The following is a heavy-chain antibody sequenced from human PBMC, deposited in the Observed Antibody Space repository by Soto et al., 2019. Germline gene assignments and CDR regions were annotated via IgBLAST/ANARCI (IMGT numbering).Heavy chain of an antibody. Sequence: QVQLVQSGAEVKKPGSSVKVSCKASGGTFSSYAISWVRQAPGQGLEWMGGIIPIFGTANYAQKFQGRVTITADESTSTAYMELSGLRSEDTAVYYCARERVTTSGPDYYYYGMDVWGQGTTVTVSS. V-gene: IGHV1-69*12. J-gene: IGHJ6*02. CDR1: GGTFSSYA. CDR2: IIPIFGTA. CDR3: ARERVTTSGPDYYYYGMDV. D-gene: IGHD4-4*01.